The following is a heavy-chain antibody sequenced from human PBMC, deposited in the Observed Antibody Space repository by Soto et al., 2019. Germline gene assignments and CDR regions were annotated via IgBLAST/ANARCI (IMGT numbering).Heavy chain of an antibody. J-gene: IGHJ3*02. Sequence: SETLSLTCTVSGGSISSGGYYWSWIRQHPGKGLEWIGYIYYSGSTYYNPSLKSRVTISVDTSKNQFSLKLSSVTAADTAVYYCARASRTYCGGDCYFENAFDIWGQGTTVTVSS. D-gene: IGHD2-21*02. V-gene: IGHV4-31*03. CDR1: GGSISSGGYY. CDR2: IYYSGST. CDR3: ARASRTYCGGDCYFENAFDI.